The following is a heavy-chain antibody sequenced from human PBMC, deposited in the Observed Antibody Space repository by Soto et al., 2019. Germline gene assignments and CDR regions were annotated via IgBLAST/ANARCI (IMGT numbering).Heavy chain of an antibody. V-gene: IGHV3-21*01. D-gene: IGHD2-21*02. J-gene: IGHJ4*02. CDR3: ASGVDCTY. Sequence: EVQLVESGGGLVKPGGSLRLSCAASGFTFSSYSMDWVRQAPGKGLEWVSSISSSSSYIYYAYSVKGRFTISRDNSKNSFYLQMNSLRAEDTDVYYCASGVDCTYWGQRTLVTVSS. CDR1: GFTFSSYS. CDR2: ISSSSSYI.